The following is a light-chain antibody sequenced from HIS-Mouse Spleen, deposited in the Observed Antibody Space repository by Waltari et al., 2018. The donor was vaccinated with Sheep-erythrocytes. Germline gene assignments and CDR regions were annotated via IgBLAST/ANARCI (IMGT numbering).Light chain of an antibody. V-gene: IGKV1-8*01. Sequence: AIRMTQSPSSLSASTGARVTITCRASQGISSYLAWYQQKPGKAPKLLIYAASTLQSWVPSRFSGSGSWTDFTLTISCLQSEDFATYYCQQYYSYPWTFGQGTKVEIK. CDR1: QGISSY. CDR3: QQYYSYPWT. CDR2: AAS. J-gene: IGKJ1*01.